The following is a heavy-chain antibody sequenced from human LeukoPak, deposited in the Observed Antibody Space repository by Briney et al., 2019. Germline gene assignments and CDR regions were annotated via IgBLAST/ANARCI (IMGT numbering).Heavy chain of an antibody. CDR2: MNPNSGNT. J-gene: IGHJ3*02. CDR1: GYTFTSYD. Sequence: ASVKVSCKASGYTFTSYDINWVRQATGQGLEWVGWMNPNSGNTGYAQKFQGRVTMTRNTSISTAYMELSSLRSEDTAVYYCAIVTGIAEAFDIWGQGTMVTVSS. V-gene: IGHV1-8*01. CDR3: AIVTGIAEAFDI. D-gene: IGHD6-13*01.